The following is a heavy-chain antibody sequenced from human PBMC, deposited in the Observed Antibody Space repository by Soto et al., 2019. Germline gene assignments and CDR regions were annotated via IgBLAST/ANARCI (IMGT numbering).Heavy chain of an antibody. CDR2: ISHDGSNK. CDR3: AGDRCSGGSCHLDF. J-gene: IGHJ4*02. Sequence: QVQLVESGGGVVQPGRSLRLSCAASGFTFSSYAMHWVRQAPGKGLEWVAVISHDGSNKYYADSVKGRFTVSRDNSKNTLYLQMNSLRADDTAVYYCAGDRCSGGSCHLDFWGRGTLVTVSS. V-gene: IGHV3-30-3*01. D-gene: IGHD2-15*01. CDR1: GFTFSSYA.